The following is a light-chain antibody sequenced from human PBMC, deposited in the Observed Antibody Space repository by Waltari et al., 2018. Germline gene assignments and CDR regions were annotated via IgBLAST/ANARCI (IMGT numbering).Light chain of an antibody. V-gene: IGLV2-23*01. J-gene: IGLJ1*01. Sequence: QSALTQPASVSGSPGQSITISCTGTSSDVGRYNLVSWYQQHPGKAPKLMIYEGSKRPSGVSNRFSGSKSGNTASLTISGLQAEDEADYYCCSYVGSSLYVFGTGTKVTVL. CDR1: SSDVGRYNL. CDR3: CSYVGSSLYV. CDR2: EGS.